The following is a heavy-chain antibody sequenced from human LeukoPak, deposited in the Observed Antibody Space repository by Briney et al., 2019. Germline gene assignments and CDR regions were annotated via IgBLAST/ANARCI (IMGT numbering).Heavy chain of an antibody. Sequence: GGSLRLSCVASGFTFSTYAMSWVRQAPGKGLEWVSTTTASGGSTYYADSVKGRFTISRDYSKNTLYLQMNSLRAEDTALYYCAKAADYYDSSGYYIFDYWGQGTLVTVSS. V-gene: IGHV3-23*01. D-gene: IGHD3-22*01. CDR1: GFTFSTYA. CDR2: TTASGGST. CDR3: AKAADYYDSSGYYIFDY. J-gene: IGHJ4*02.